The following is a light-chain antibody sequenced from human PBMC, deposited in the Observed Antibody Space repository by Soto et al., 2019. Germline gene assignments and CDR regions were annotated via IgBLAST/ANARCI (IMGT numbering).Light chain of an antibody. CDR3: SSYTSSSLL. CDR1: SSDVGGYNY. V-gene: IGLV2-14*01. J-gene: IGLJ2*01. CDR2: DVS. Sequence: QSALTQPASVSGSPGQSITISCTGTSSDVGGYNYVSWYQQHPDKAPKLMIYDVSNRPSGVSNRFSGSKSGNTASLTISGLQAEDEADYYCSSYTSSSLLFGGGTKLTVL.